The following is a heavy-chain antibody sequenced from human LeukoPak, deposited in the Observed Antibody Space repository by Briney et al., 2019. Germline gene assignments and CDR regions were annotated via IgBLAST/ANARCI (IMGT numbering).Heavy chain of an antibody. J-gene: IGHJ4*02. CDR2: INGIGTTI. D-gene: IGHD3-10*01. Sequence: GGSLRLSCAASGFSFSDYYMSWIRQAPGKGLEWVAYINGIGTTINYADSVKGRFTVSRDNAKNSLFLQMNSLRVEDTAVYYCAKGYMVRGVTGEYYFDYWGQGTLVTVSS. V-gene: IGHV3-11*04. CDR3: AKGYMVRGVTGEYYFDY. CDR1: GFSFSDYY.